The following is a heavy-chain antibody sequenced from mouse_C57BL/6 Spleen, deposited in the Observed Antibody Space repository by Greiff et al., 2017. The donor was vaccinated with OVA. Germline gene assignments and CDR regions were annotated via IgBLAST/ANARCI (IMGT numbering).Heavy chain of an antibody. CDR1: GYTFTSYW. D-gene: IGHD3-3*01. Sequence: QVQLQQPGAELVKPGASVKLSCKASGYTFTSYWMQWVKQRPGQGLEWIGEIDPSDSYTNYNQKFKGKATLTVDTSSSTAYMQLSSLTSEDSAVYYCAKWERGTPFDYWGQGTTLTVSS. CDR3: AKWERGTPFDY. CDR2: IDPSDSYT. J-gene: IGHJ2*01. V-gene: IGHV1-50*01.